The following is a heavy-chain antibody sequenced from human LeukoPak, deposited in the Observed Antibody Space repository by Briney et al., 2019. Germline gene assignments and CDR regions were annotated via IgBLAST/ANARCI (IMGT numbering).Heavy chain of an antibody. Sequence: SETPSLTCNVSGGSISSYYWSWIRQPPGKGLEWIGYIYRTGSTNYNPSLKSRVTISADTSKSQFSLSLSSVTAADTAVYYCARQRDLQQLAPFDYWGQGTLVTVSS. J-gene: IGHJ4*02. CDR3: ARQRDLQQLAPFDY. CDR1: GGSISSYY. CDR2: IYRTGST. V-gene: IGHV4-59*08. D-gene: IGHD6-13*01.